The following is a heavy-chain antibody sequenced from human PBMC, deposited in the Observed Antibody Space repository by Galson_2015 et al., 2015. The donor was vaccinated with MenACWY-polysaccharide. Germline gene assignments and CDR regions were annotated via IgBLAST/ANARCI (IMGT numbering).Heavy chain of an antibody. D-gene: IGHD6-19*01. CDR3: ARRGHSSGWYVEY. CDR2: IYPSDSDT. CDR1: GYSFTTYW. Sequence: QSGAEVKKPGESLTISCKASGYSFTTYWIAWVRQMPGIGLEWMGIIYPSDSDTRYSPSFQGQVTISADKSISTAYLQWSSLKAPDSAMYYCARRGHSSGWYVEYWGQGTLVTVSS. V-gene: IGHV5-51*03. J-gene: IGHJ4*02.